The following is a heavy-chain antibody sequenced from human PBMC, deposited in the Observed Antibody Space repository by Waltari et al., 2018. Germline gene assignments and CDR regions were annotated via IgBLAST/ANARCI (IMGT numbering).Heavy chain of an antibody. CDR2: VHHSGRP. J-gene: IGHJ4*02. CDR1: GDSMSSTNC. CDR3: ARDRGRGLYLDS. D-gene: IGHD2-15*01. Sequence: QLQLQESGPGLVKPSGTLSLTCAVSGDSMSSTNCWSWVRQPPGKVLEWMGQVHHSGRPNYSPSCASRVTMAVDTYNNLFSRKLTSATAADTAVYYCARDRGRGLYLDSWGPGILVTVSP. V-gene: IGHV4-4*02.